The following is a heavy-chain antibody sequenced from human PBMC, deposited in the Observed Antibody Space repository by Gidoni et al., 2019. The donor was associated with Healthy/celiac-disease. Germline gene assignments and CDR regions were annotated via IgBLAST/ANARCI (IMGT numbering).Heavy chain of an antibody. V-gene: IGHV3-7*01. CDR2: IKQDGSEK. CDR3: ARVGLYYYCSGSFYFDY. Sequence: EGQLVEYGGGLVQHGGSLRAYCAASGITFRRHWMSLVRQAPGKGLEWVANIKQDGSEKYYVVSVKGRFTISRDNAKNSLYLQMNSLRAEDTSVYYCARVGLYYYCSGSFYFDYWGQGTLVTVSS. CDR1: GITFRRHW. J-gene: IGHJ4*02. D-gene: IGHD3-10*01.